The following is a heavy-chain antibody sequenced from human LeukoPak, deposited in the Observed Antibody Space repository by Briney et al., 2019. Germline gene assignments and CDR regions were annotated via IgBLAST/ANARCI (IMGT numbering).Heavy chain of an antibody. V-gene: IGHV1-18*01. J-gene: IGHJ4*02. D-gene: IGHD2-2*01. CDR2: ISAYNGNT. CDR1: GYTFTSYG. CDR3: ARPPRYCSSTSCFFTTDY. Sequence: ASVKVSCKASGYTFTSYGISWVRQAPGQGLEWMGWISAYNGNTSYAQELQGRVTMTTDTSTSTAYMELRSLRSDDTAVYYCARPPRYCSSTSCFFTTDYWGQGTLVTVSS.